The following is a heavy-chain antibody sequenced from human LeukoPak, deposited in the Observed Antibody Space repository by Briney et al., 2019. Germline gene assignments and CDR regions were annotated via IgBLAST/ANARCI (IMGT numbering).Heavy chain of an antibody. CDR1: GGSISSYY. J-gene: IGHJ4*02. D-gene: IGHD6-13*01. CDR2: IYYSGST. V-gene: IGHV4-39*01. CDR3: ARTRIAAAGTVDY. Sequence: SETLSLTCTVSGGSISSYYWGWIRQPPGKGLEWIGSIYYSGSTYYNPSLKSRVTISVDTSKNQFSLKLSSVTAADTAVYYCARTRIAAAGTVDYWGQGTLVTVSS.